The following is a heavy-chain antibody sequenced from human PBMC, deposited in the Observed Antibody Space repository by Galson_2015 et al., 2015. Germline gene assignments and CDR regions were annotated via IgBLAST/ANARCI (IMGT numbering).Heavy chain of an antibody. Sequence: SLRLSCAASGFTLSSYGMHWVRQAPGKGLEWVAVISYDGSNKYYADSVKGRFTISRDNSKNTLYLQMNSLRAEDTAVYYCALNELNYNFWCCPHYWGQGTLVTVSS. CDR3: ALNELNYNFWCCPHY. V-gene: IGHV3-30*03. CDR2: ISYDGSNK. D-gene: IGHD3-3*01. CDR1: GFTLSSYG. J-gene: IGHJ4*02.